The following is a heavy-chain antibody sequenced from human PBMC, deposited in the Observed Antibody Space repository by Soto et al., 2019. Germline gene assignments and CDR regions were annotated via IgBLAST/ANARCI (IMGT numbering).Heavy chain of an antibody. CDR1: GGSISSGGYY. CDR2: IYYSGST. CDR3: ASNIVVVPAATGNYYGMDV. D-gene: IGHD2-2*01. J-gene: IGHJ6*02. Sequence: SETLSLTCTVSGGSISSGGYYWSWIRQHPGKGLEWIGYIYYSGSTYYNPSLKSRVTISVDTSKNQFSLKLSPVTAADTAVYYCASNIVVVPAATGNYYGMDVWGQGTTVTVSS. V-gene: IGHV4-31*03.